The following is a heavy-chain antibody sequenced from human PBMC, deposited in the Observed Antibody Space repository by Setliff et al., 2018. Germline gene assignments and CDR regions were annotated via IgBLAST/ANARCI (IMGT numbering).Heavy chain of an antibody. J-gene: IGHJ2*01. CDR3: ASLGMTTMMDWYFDL. CDR1: GGSFSGYY. V-gene: IGHV4-34*01. D-gene: IGHD4-4*01. CDR2: IDHSGNT. Sequence: SETLSLTCAVYGGSFSGYYWSWIRQPPGKGLEWIGEIDHSGNTNYNPSLKSRVTISIDTSKNQFSLKLSSVTAADTAVYYCASLGMTTMMDWYFDLWGRGTLVTVSS.